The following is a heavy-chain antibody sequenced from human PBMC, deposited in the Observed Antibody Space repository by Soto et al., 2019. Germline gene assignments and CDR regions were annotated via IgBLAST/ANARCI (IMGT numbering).Heavy chain of an antibody. Sequence: SGPTLVNPTQTLTLPCTFSGFSLSTSGVGVGWIRQPPGKALEWLALIYWDDDKRYSPSLKSRLTITKDTSKNQVVLTMTNMDPVDTATYYCASLLGYCSSTSCSNWFDPWGQGTLVTVSS. V-gene: IGHV2-5*02. CDR3: ASLLGYCSSTSCSNWFDP. CDR1: GFSLSTSGVG. J-gene: IGHJ5*02. CDR2: IYWDDDK. D-gene: IGHD2-2*01.